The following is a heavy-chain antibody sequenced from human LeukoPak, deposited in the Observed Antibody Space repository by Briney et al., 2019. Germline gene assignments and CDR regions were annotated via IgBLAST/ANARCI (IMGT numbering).Heavy chain of an antibody. D-gene: IGHD4-23*01. Sequence: GGSLRLSCAASGFTFSTYGMHWVRQSPGKGLEWVAFIWYDESKEFYADSLKGRFTVSRDNSQNTLFLQINSLRTEDTAVYYCAKALVTTLINTYQIDFWGQGTLVTVSS. CDR2: IWYDESKE. CDR1: GFTFSTYG. J-gene: IGHJ4*02. V-gene: IGHV3-30*02. CDR3: AKALVTTLINTYQIDF.